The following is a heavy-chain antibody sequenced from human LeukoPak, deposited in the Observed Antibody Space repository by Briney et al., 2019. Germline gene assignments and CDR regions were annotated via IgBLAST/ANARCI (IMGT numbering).Heavy chain of an antibody. CDR1: GYTFTNYY. V-gene: IGHV1-24*01. Sequence: ASVKVSCKASGYTFTNYYIHWVRQAPGKGLEWMGGFDPEDGETIYAQKFQGRVTMTEDTSTDTAYMELSSLRSEDTAVYYCTAKLYDFWSGYYGRHSMDVWGKGTTVTVSS. D-gene: IGHD3-3*01. J-gene: IGHJ6*03. CDR2: FDPEDGET. CDR3: TAKLYDFWSGYYGRHSMDV.